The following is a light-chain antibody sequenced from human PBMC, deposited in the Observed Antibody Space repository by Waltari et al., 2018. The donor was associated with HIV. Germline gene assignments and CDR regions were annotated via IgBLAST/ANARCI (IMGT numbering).Light chain of an antibody. CDR2: GAS. V-gene: IGKV1-39*01. J-gene: IGKJ3*01. CDR1: QNINSF. Sequence: DIQMTQSPSSLSASVGDRVTITCRTSQNINSFLNWYQQKPGKVPKLLIYGASNLESGVPSRFSGSGYGTDFSLTISSLQPDDFATYYCLQSFDSPPTFGPGTTVDSK. CDR3: LQSFDSPPT.